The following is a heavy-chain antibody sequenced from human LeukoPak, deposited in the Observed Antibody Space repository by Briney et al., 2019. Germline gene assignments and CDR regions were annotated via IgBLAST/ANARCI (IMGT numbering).Heavy chain of an antibody. V-gene: IGHV3-23*01. D-gene: IGHD2-15*01. J-gene: IGHJ5*02. CDR2: ISGSGGST. Sequence: PGGSLRLSCAASGFTFSSYAMSWVRQAPGKGLEWVSAISGSGGSTYYADSVKGRFTISRDNSKNTLYLQMNSLRAEDTAVYYCARAGCSGGSCYFGNWFDPWGQGTLVTVSS. CDR3: ARAGCSGGSCYFGNWFDP. CDR1: GFTFSSYA.